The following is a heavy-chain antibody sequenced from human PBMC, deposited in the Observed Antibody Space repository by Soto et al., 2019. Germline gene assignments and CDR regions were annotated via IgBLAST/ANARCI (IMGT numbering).Heavy chain of an antibody. V-gene: IGHV3-49*03. CDR2: IRSKAYGGTS. D-gene: IGHD3-10*01. Sequence: GGSLRLSCTGSGFNFGDYAVNWFRQAPGKGLEWVGLIRSKAYGGTSEYAASVKVRFSFSRDDSSNIAYLQMNSLKTEDTAVYYCTRILPPGEYFDYRGQGTLVTVSS. J-gene: IGHJ4*02. CDR1: GFNFGDYA. CDR3: TRILPPGEYFDY.